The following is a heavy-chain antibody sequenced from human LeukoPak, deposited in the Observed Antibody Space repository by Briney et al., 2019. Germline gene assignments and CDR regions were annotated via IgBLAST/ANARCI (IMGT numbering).Heavy chain of an antibody. Sequence: PGRSLRLSCAASGFTFSSYGMHRVRQAPGKGLEWVAVIWYDGTKKYYADSVKGRFTISRDNSKNTLYLQMNSLRAEDTAVYYCARDPPPDSSGYRGYYYYGMDVWSQGTTVTVSS. CDR1: GFTFSSYG. J-gene: IGHJ6*02. CDR3: ARDPPPDSSGYRGYYYYGMDV. CDR2: IWYDGTKK. V-gene: IGHV3-33*01. D-gene: IGHD3-22*01.